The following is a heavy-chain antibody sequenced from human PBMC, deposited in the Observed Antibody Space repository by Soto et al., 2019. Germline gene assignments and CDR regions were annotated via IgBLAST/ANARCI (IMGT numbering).Heavy chain of an antibody. J-gene: IGHJ6*01. CDR3: ARDNDYDILTGYYISGMDV. V-gene: IGHV3-20*04. Sequence: EVQLVESGGGVVRPGGSLRLSCAASGFTFDDYGMSWVRQAPGKGLELVSGINWNGGSTGYVDSVKGRFTISRDNAKNSLYLQMNSLRAEDTALYYCARDNDYDILTGYYISGMDVWEQGTTVTVSS. D-gene: IGHD3-9*01. CDR2: INWNGGST. CDR1: GFTFDDYG.